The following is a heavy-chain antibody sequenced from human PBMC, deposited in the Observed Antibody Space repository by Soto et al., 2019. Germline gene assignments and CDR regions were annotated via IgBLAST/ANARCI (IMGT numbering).Heavy chain of an antibody. V-gene: IGHV3-7*01. Sequence: GGSLGLSFAASGFTFSTYWMDWVRQTTGRGLEWVYNINQDGSEKNYVYSVKGRFTISRDNAKNSLYLQMSSLKDEDSALYYCSRSLNAWGQGTLVTVYS. J-gene: IGHJ5*02. CDR2: INQDGSEK. D-gene: IGHD2-8*01. CDR1: GFTFSTYW. CDR3: SRSLNA.